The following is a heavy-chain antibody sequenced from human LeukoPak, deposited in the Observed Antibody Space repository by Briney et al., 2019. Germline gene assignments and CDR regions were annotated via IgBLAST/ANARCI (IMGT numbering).Heavy chain of an antibody. CDR3: AREMAVVVVAATPAY. J-gene: IGHJ4*02. D-gene: IGHD2-15*01. CDR1: AFSVGSNF. Sequence: GGSLRLSCVDSAFSVGSNFMSWVRQAPGKGLEWGSVIYTGGSAYFADSVKGRFTISRDYSDNTVFLQMNSLRVEDTAVHYCAREMAVVVVAATPAYWGQGTLVTVYS. CDR2: IYTGGSA. V-gene: IGHV3-66*01.